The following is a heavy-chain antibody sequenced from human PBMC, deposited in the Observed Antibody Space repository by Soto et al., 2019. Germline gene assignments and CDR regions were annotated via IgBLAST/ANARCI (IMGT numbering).Heavy chain of an antibody. Sequence: ASVKVSCKASGYTFTGYYIHGVRQAPGQGLEWMGWINPNSGGTNFQQKFQGRVTMTRAMSTNTVYMELSSLSSDDTAVYYCARDGYRYYYDSSGYYLDFCGQGILVTVSS. CDR2: INPNSGGT. J-gene: IGHJ1*01. D-gene: IGHD3-22*01. CDR1: GYTFTGYY. CDR3: ARDGYRYYYDSSGYYLDF. V-gene: IGHV1-2*02.